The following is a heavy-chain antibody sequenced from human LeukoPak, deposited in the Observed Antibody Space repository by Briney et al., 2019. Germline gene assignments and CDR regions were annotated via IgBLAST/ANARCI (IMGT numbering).Heavy chain of an antibody. Sequence: GGSLRLSCAASGFTFSSYAMSWVRQAPGKGLEWVSAISGSGGSTYYADSVKGRFTISRDNSKNTLYLQVNSLRAEDTAVYYCAKSGGLADDAFDIWGQGTMVTVSS. V-gene: IGHV3-23*01. D-gene: IGHD3-16*01. CDR1: GFTFSSYA. CDR2: ISGSGGST. J-gene: IGHJ3*02. CDR3: AKSGGLADDAFDI.